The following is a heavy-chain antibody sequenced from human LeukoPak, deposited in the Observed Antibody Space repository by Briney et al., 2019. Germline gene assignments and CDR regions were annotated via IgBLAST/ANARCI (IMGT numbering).Heavy chain of an antibody. CDR2: ISSASNTI. CDR1: GFTFSSYS. CDR3: ARLVVVPAAILDAFDI. V-gene: IGHV3-48*04. D-gene: IGHD2-2*01. Sequence: GGSLRLSCAASGFTFSSYSMNWVRQAPGKGLEWVSYISSASNTIYYADSVKGRFTISRDNAKNSLYLQMNSLRAEDTAVYYCARLVVVPAAILDAFDIWGQGTMVTVSS. J-gene: IGHJ3*02.